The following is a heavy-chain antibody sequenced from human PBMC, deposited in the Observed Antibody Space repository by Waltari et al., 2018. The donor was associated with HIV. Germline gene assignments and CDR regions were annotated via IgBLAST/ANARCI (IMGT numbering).Heavy chain of an antibody. J-gene: IGHJ4*02. D-gene: IGHD6-13*01. CDR3: ARGDSSSWYESFDY. CDR2: IYTSGST. Sequence: QVQLQESGPGLVKPSETLSLTCTVSGGSISSYYWSWIRQPAGKGLEWIGRIYTSGSTNYNPSRKRRVTRSVDTSKNQFSLKLSSVTAADTAVDYWARGDSSSWYESFDYWGQGTLVTVSS. CDR1: GGSISSYY. V-gene: IGHV4-4*07.